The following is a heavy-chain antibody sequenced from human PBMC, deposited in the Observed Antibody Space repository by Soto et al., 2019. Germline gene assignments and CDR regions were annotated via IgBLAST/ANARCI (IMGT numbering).Heavy chain of an antibody. Sequence: SETLSLTCTVSGGSISSYYWSWIRQHPGKGLEWIGYIYYSGSTYYNPSLKSRVTISVDTSKNQFSLKLSSVTAADTAVYYCARTYYYDSSGYGFDPWGQGTLVTVSS. CDR1: GGSISSYY. J-gene: IGHJ5*02. CDR3: ARTYYYDSSGYGFDP. D-gene: IGHD3-22*01. V-gene: IGHV4-59*06. CDR2: IYYSGST.